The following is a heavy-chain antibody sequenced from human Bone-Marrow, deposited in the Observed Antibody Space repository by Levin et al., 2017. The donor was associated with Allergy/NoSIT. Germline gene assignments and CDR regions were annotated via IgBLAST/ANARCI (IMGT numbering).Heavy chain of an antibody. Sequence: LSLTCEASGFTFNSFAMHWVRQAPGKGLEWVAVISYDGSNKYHADSVKGRFTISRDNSKNTLYLQMNSLKADDTAVYYCAKEDGSGSRDFDYWGQGTLVTVSS. V-gene: IGHV3-30*18. J-gene: IGHJ4*02. D-gene: IGHD3-10*01. CDR3: AKEDGSGSRDFDY. CDR2: ISYDGSNK. CDR1: GFTFNSFA.